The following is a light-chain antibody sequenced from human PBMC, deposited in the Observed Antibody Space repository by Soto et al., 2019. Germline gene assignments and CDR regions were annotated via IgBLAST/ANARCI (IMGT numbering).Light chain of an antibody. V-gene: IGKV3-15*01. CDR2: GAS. J-gene: IGKJ1*01. CDR3: QQYNNWPWT. Sequence: EIVMTQSPATLSVSLGERATLSCRASQSVSSNLAWYQQKPGQAPRLLIYGASTRATGIPARFSGSGSGTEFTLTISSLQSEDFAVYYCQQYNNWPWTFGQGTKVESK. CDR1: QSVSSN.